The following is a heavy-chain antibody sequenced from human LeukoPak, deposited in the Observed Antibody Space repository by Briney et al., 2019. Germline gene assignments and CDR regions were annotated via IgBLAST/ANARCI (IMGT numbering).Heavy chain of an antibody. Sequence: SETLSLTCTVSGYSISSGYYWGWIRQPPGQGLEWIGSIYYSGSTYYNPSLKSRVTISVDTSKNQFSLKLSSVTAADTAVYYCATPSGYYPYYYYMDVWGKGTTVTISS. D-gene: IGHD3-22*01. J-gene: IGHJ6*03. CDR1: GYSISSGYY. CDR3: ATPSGYYPYYYYMDV. V-gene: IGHV4-38-2*02. CDR2: IYYSGST.